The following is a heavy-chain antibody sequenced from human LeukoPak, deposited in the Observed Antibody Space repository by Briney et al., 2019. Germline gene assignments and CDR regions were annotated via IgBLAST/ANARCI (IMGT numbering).Heavy chain of an antibody. CDR2: IRGGGSTT. CDR1: RFTFSSYG. V-gene: IGHV3-23*01. J-gene: IGHJ4*02. D-gene: IGHD3-10*01. CDR3: AKGGAYGSGSYFDY. Sequence: PGGSLKLSCTASRFTFSSYGMSWVRQAPGKGLEWVASIRGGGSTTYNTDAVKGRFTISRDYSKSTVSLQMSSLRVEDTAVYYCAKGGAYGSGSYFDYWGQGTLVTVSS.